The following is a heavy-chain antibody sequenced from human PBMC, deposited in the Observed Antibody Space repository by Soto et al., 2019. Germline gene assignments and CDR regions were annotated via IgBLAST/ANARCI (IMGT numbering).Heavy chain of an antibody. V-gene: IGHV1-46*01. CDR1: GYTFTSYY. CDR2: INPSCGIT. CDR3: ARELHWNYAFDV. Sequence: ASVKVSCKASGYTFTSYYIHWVRQAPGQGLEWIGIINPSCGITSYXXKFQGRVXXTLDTSTSTVXMELSXLLSEDTALYYCARELHWNYAFDVWGQGTMVTVS. D-gene: IGHD1-7*01. J-gene: IGHJ3*01.